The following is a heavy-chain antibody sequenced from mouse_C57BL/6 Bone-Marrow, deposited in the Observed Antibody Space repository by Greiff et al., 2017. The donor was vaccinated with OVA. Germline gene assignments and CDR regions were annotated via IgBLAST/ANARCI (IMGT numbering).Heavy chain of an antibody. CDR2: INPNNGGT. Sequence: VQLQQSGPELVKPGASVKISCKASGYTFTDYYMNWVKQSHGKSLEWIGDINPNNGGTSYNQKFKGKATLTVDKSSSTAYMELRSLTSEDSAVYYCAREETVESSYYAMDYWGQGTSVTVSS. V-gene: IGHV1-26*01. CDR3: AREETVESSYYAMDY. J-gene: IGHJ4*01. CDR1: GYTFTDYY. D-gene: IGHD1-1*01.